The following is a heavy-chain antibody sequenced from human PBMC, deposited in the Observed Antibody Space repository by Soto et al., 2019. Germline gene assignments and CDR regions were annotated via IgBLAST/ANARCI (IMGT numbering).Heavy chain of an antibody. Sequence: EVHLLESGGGLVQPGGSLRLACAASGFAFSDYGVSWVRQTPGKGLQWVSLITAGNGDTYYADSVKGRFTISRDNSKNSLYLQMNSLRVEDSSIYYCVKALYIWGVTGDYWGQGALVTVAS. V-gene: IGHV3-23*01. CDR3: VKALYIWGVTGDY. J-gene: IGHJ4*02. CDR2: ITAGNGDT. D-gene: IGHD3-16*01. CDR1: GFAFSDYG.